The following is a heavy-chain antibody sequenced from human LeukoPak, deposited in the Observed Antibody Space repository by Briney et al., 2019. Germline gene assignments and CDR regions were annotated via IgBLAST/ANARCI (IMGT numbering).Heavy chain of an antibody. D-gene: IGHD6-6*01. CDR3: AKRDSSSSGYNFDY. CDR1: GFTFSSYG. CDR2: IRYDGSNK. Sequence: GGSLRLSCAASGFTFSSYGMHWVRQAPGKGLEGVAFIRYDGSNKYYADSVKGRFTISRDNSKNTLYLQMNSLRAEDTAVYYCAKRDSSSSGYNFDYWGQGTLVTVSS. J-gene: IGHJ4*02. V-gene: IGHV3-30*02.